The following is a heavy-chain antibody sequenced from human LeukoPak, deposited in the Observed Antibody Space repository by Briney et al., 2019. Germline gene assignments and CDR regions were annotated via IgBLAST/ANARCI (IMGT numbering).Heavy chain of an antibody. CDR3: TRGDSGIYAFDR. CDR2: INHSVTT. D-gene: IGHD2/OR15-2a*01. Sequence: SERDSPVYPLSGASVSNECWSSARQPPGKGLEWIGQINHSVTTNYNPSLKSRVTILVDTSKKQFSLKLSSVTAAETAVYYCTRGDSGIYAFDRWGQGTLVTVSS. V-gene: IGHV4-34*01. CDR1: GASVSNEC. J-gene: IGHJ5*02.